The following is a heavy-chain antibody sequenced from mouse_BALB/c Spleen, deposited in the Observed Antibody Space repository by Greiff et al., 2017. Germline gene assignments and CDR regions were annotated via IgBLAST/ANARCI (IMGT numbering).Heavy chain of an antibody. CDR1: GYTFPDHA. CDR2: ISPGNGDI. CDR3: DAYYGNYRFAY. J-gene: IGHJ3*01. D-gene: IGHD2-10*01. V-gene: IGHV1S53*02. Sequence: VQRVESDAELVKPGASVTISCKASGYTFPDHAIHWVKQKPEQGLEWIGYISPGNGDIKYNEKFKGKATLTADKSSSTAYMQLNSLTSEDSAVYVCDAYYGNYRFAYWGQGTLVTVSA.